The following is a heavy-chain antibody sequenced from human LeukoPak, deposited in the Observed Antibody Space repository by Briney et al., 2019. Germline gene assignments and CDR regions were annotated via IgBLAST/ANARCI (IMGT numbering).Heavy chain of an antibody. CDR1: GGSFSGYY. CDR3: ARTLDY. Sequence: SETLSFTCAVYGGSFSGYYWSWIRQPPGKGLEWIGEINHSGSTNYNPSLKSRVTISVDTSKNQFSLKLSSVTAADTAVYYCARTLDYWGQGTLVTVSS. J-gene: IGHJ4*02. CDR2: INHSGST. V-gene: IGHV4-34*01.